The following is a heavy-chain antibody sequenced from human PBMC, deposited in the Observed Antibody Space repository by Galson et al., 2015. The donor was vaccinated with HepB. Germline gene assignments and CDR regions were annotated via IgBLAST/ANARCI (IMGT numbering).Heavy chain of an antibody. D-gene: IGHD2-21*01. V-gene: IGHV3-30*18. CDR1: GFTFSTYG. CDR3: AKPSDVSDRALEV. J-gene: IGHJ3*01. Sequence: SLRLSCAASGFTFSTYGMHWVRQAPGKGLEWVAVISYDGSNKYYVDSVKGRFTISRDNSKNALHLQMNSPRAEDTAVYYCAKPSDVSDRALEVWGQGTMVTVSS. CDR2: ISYDGSNK.